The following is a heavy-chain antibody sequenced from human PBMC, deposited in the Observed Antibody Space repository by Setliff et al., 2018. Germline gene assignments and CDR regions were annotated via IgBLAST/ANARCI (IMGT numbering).Heavy chain of an antibody. CDR1: GFTFRDYS. V-gene: IGHV3-7*03. J-gene: IGHJ4*02. Sequence: GGSLRLSCATSGFTFRDYSLVWVRQAPGKGLEWVATIKHDGTYTYYVDSVKGRFTISRDNSKNTLYLQMNSLRAEDTAVYYCAKDFRDLGYSDYWGQGTLVTVSS. CDR3: AKDFRDLGYSDY. CDR2: IKHDGTYT.